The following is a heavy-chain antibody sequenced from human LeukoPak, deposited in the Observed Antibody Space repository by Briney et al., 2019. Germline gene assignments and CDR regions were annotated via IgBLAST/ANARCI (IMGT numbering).Heavy chain of an antibody. D-gene: IGHD3-22*01. CDR3: ARQHYYDNSGFDY. Sequence: GESLKISCQGSGYSFTDYWIAWVRQKPGKGVEWMGVIYPADSDTRYNPSFQGQVTVSADKSISAAYLHWSSLQASDSGVYYCARQHYYDNSGFDYWGQGTQVTVSS. V-gene: IGHV5-51*01. CDR1: GYSFTDYW. J-gene: IGHJ4*02. CDR2: IYPADSDT.